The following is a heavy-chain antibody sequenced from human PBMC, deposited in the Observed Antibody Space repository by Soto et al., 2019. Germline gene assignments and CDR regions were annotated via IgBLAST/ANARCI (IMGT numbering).Heavy chain of an antibody. D-gene: IGHD1-26*01. CDR3: VGASGSYYGWFDP. CDR1: GGSISSGNYY. J-gene: IGHJ5*02. CDR2: IYYSGST. Sequence: SETLSLTCTVSGGSISSGNYYWGWIRQPPGKGLDWIGSIYYSGSTYYNPSLKSRVTISVDTSKNQFSLKLSFVTAADTAVYYCVGASGSYYGWFDPWGLGTLVTVSS. V-gene: IGHV4-39*01.